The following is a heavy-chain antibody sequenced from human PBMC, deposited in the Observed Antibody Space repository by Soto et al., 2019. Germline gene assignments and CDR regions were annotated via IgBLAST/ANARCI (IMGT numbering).Heavy chain of an antibody. CDR3: ARGYSYGYSYGDTFDY. J-gene: IGHJ4*02. D-gene: IGHD5-18*01. CDR1: GGTISTYY. V-gene: IGHV4-4*07. CDR2: IYSSGGT. Sequence: SETLSLTCTVSGGTISTYYWSWIRQPAGKGLEWIGRIYSSGGTNYNPALKGRVTMSVDTSKNHFSLKLSSVTAADTAVYYCARGYSYGYSYGDTFDYWGQGTLVT.